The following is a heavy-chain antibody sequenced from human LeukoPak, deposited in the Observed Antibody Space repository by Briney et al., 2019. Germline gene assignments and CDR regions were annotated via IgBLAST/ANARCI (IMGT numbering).Heavy chain of an antibody. D-gene: IGHD6-19*01. CDR1: GFTFSSYA. J-gene: IGHJ4*02. CDR3: ARDAVN. V-gene: IGHV3-23*01. CDR2: ISFGSGST. Sequence: GGSLRLSCAASGFTFSSYAMSWVRQAPGKGLEWVAAISFGSGSTYYADSVKGRFTISRDNAKNSLYLQMNSLRAEDTAVYYCARDAVNWGQGTLVTVSS.